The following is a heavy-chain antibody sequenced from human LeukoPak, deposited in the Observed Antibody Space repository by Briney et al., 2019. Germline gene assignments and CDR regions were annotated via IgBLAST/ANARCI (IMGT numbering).Heavy chain of an antibody. CDR1: GFTFSTSW. V-gene: IGHV3-7*01. CDR3: ARDLRYCSSTSCTGLDY. Sequence: EPGGSLRLSCAATGFTFSTSWMNWVRQAPGKGLEWVANIKQDGSEMYYVDSVKGRFTISRDNAKNSLYLQVNSLRAEDTAVYYCARDLRYCSSTSCTGLDYWGQGTLVTVSS. D-gene: IGHD2-2*01. J-gene: IGHJ4*02. CDR2: IKQDGSEM.